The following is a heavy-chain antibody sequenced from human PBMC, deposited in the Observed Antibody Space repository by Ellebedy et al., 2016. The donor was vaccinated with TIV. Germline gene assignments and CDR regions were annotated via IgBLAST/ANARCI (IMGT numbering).Heavy chain of an antibody. CDR2: IWYDGSNK. D-gene: IGHD2-2*01. J-gene: IGHJ2*01. V-gene: IGHV3-33*08. CDR1: GFTFSSYG. Sequence: GESLKISXAASGFTFSSYGMHWVRQAPGKGLEWVAVIWYDGSNKYYADSVKGRFTISRDNSKNTLYLQMNSLRAEDTAVYYCASHLLEPAAPTGYFDLWGRGTLVTVSS. CDR3: ASHLLEPAAPTGYFDL.